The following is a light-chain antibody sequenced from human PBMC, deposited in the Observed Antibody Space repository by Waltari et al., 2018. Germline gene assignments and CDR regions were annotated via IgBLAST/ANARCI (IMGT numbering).Light chain of an antibody. CDR2: HAS. J-gene: IGKJ1*01. CDR3: QHYVRLPAT. Sequence: DIVLPQSPGTLSLSPGERVTLSCRASQSVSKYLAWYQQRPGQAPRLLLYHASTRATGIPDRFSGSGSGTDFSLTISRLEPEDFAVYYCQHYVRLPATFGQGTRVEIK. V-gene: IGKV3-20*01. CDR1: QSVSKY.